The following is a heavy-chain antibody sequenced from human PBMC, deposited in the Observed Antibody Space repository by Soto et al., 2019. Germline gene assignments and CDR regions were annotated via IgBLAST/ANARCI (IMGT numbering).Heavy chain of an antibody. D-gene: IGHD2-15*01. CDR1: GYTFPSYG. J-gene: IGHJ4*02. CDR2: ISAYNGNT. CDR3: ARDAGCSGGRCYFDY. V-gene: IGHV1-18*01. Sequence: ASVKVSCKASGYTFPSYGISWVRQAPGQGLEWMGWISAYNGNTNYAQKLQGRVTMTTDTSTSTAYMELRSLRSDDTAVYYCARDAGCSGGRCYFDYCGQGTLVTVSS.